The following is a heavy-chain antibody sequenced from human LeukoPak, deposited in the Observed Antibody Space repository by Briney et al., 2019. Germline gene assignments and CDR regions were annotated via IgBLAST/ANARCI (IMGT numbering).Heavy chain of an antibody. Sequence: GGSLRLSCAVSGFTFRTSDMSWVRQAPGKGLEWVAGISGSGGRSNYADSVKGRFTISRDNPKNTLYLQMNSLRAEDTAVYFCAKRGVVIRVILIGFHKEAYYFDSWGQGALVTVSS. J-gene: IGHJ4*02. CDR2: ISGSGGRS. CDR1: GFTFRTSD. CDR3: AKRGVVIRVILIGFHKEAYYFDS. D-gene: IGHD3-9*01. V-gene: IGHV3-23*01.